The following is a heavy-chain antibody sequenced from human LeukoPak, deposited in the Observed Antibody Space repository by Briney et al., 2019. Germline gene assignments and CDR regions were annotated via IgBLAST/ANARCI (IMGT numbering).Heavy chain of an antibody. CDR1: GFTFSSYS. Sequence: GGSLRLYCAASGFTFSSYSMNWVGQVPGKGLEWVSYISSSSSTIYYADPVKGRFTISRDNAKNSLYLQMNSLRAEDTAVYYCARDMAELLYYYYYYLVIWGNGTTVTVSS. D-gene: IGHD1-26*01. CDR3: ARDMAELLYYYYYYLVI. CDR2: ISSSSSTI. J-gene: IGHJ6*03. V-gene: IGHV3-48*01.